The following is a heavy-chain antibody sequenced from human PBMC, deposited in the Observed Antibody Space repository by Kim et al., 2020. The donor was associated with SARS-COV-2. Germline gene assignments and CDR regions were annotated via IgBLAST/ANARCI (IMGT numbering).Heavy chain of an antibody. CDR2: IYYSGST. CDR1: GGSISSYY. Sequence: SETLSLTCTVSGGSISSYYWSWIRQPPGKGLEWIGYIYYSGSTNYNPSLKSRVTISVDTSKNQFSLKLSSVTAADTAVYYCARERTTWNFGVVTVFDYWGQGTLVTVSS. D-gene: IGHD3-3*01. CDR3: ARERTTWNFGVVTVFDY. J-gene: IGHJ4*02. V-gene: IGHV4-59*13.